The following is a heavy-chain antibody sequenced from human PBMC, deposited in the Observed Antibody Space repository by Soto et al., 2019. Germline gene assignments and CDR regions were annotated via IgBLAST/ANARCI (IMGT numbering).Heavy chain of an antibody. Sequence: PGGSPRLSCAASGFICSSYDMSWVRQAPGKGLEWVSTILVDGRTFYVDSVKGRLTISRDNSKNTVYLQMNSLTAGDTAQYYCAKATATGGGAFDICGQGTMVTVS. V-gene: IGHV3-23*01. CDR1: GFICSSYD. CDR2: ILVDGRT. D-gene: IGHD3-16*01. CDR3: AKATATGGGAFDI. J-gene: IGHJ3*02.